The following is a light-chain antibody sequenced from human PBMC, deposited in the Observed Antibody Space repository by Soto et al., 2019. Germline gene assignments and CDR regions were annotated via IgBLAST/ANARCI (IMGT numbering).Light chain of an antibody. J-gene: IGLJ3*02. CDR2: SIN. Sequence: QSVLTQPPSASATPGQTVTISCSGRYSNIGSNFVSWYQRLPGTAPKLLIYSINQRPSGGPDRFSGSKSGTSASLTISGFGFEDEADDFCSSWVDSRDGPVFGGGTKLTVL. V-gene: IGLV1-47*01. CDR3: SSWVDSRDGPV. CDR1: YSNIGSNF.